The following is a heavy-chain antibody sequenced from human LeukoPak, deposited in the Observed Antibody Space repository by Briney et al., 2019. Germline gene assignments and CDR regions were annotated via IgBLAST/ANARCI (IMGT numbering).Heavy chain of an antibody. V-gene: IGHV1-69*04. Sequence: SVKVSCKSSGGTFSSYAISWVRQAPGQGLEWMGRIIPIRGIANYAQKFQGRVTVTADKSTSTAYMELRSLSSEDTAVYYCARDAAPLAYAGNLYNWFDPWGQGTLVTVSS. CDR1: GGTFSSYA. J-gene: IGHJ5*02. CDR2: IIPIRGIA. D-gene: IGHD4-23*01. CDR3: ARDAAPLAYAGNLYNWFDP.